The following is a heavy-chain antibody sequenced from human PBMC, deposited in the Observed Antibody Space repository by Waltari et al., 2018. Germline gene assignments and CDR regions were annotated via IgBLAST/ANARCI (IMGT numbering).Heavy chain of an antibody. D-gene: IGHD6-19*01. CDR1: GFTFSSYA. CDR3: ASALGSPIAVAGDFDY. J-gene: IGHJ4*02. V-gene: IGHV3-30-3*01. CDR2: ISYDGSNK. Sequence: QVQLVESGGGVVQPGRSLRLSCAASGFTFSSYAMHWVRQAPGKGLEWVAVISYDGSNKYYADSVKGRFTISRDNSKNTLYLQMNSLRAEDTAVYYCASALGSPIAVAGDFDYWGQGTLVTVSS.